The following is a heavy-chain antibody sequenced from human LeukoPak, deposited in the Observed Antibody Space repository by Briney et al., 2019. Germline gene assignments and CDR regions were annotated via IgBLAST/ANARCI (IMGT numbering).Heavy chain of an antibody. CDR2: ISYDGSNK. CDR3: PRGLDFWSGSVYGRDV. D-gene: IGHD3-3*01. CDR1: GFSFSRYS. J-gene: IGHJ6*02. Sequence: GASLRLSCAASGFSFSRYSMHSARHAPGKGLEWVAFISYDGSNKNYAHSVKGRFTISRDNHKNSLYQQMNSLGVEDTAVYDCPRGLDFWSGSVYGRDVWGQGTTVTVSS. V-gene: IGHV3-30-3*01.